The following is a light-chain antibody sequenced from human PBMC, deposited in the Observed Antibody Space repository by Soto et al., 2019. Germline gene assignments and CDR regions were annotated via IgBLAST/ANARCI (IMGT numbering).Light chain of an antibody. V-gene: IGLV1-51*01. Sequence: QSVLTQPPSVSAAPGQKVTISCSGSSSNIGSHYVSWYQQVPGTAPKLLIYDDNKRPSKIPDRFSASKSGTSATLDIAGLQTGDEADYYCGAWDVSLSVVLFGGGTKLTVL. CDR3: GAWDVSLSVVL. J-gene: IGLJ2*01. CDR2: DDN. CDR1: SSNIGSHY.